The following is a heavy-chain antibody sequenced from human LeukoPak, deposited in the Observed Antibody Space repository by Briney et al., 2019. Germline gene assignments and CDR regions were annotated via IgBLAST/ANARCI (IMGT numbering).Heavy chain of an antibody. CDR1: GFTFSSYS. D-gene: IGHD6-13*01. CDR2: ISSSSSYI. J-gene: IGHJ4*02. Sequence: GGSLRLSCAPSGFTFSSYSLNWVRQAPGKGLEWVSSISSSSSYIYYADSVKGRFTISRDNAKNSLYLQMNSLRVDDTAMYYCARDPISIATAGNGFDYWGQGTLVTVSS. CDR3: ARDPISIATAGNGFDY. V-gene: IGHV3-21*01.